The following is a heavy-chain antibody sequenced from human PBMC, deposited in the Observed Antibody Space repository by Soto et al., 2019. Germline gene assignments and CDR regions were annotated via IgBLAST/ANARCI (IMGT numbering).Heavy chain of an antibody. CDR2: INTGNGNT. J-gene: IGHJ6*03. CDR3: ARDGVSGGSYYYYMDV. CDR1: GYTFTDYA. Sequence: QVQLVQSGAEVKKPGASVKVSCKASGYTFTDYAVNWVRRAPGQGLEWMGWINTGNGNTKYSQKSQGRVTITRDTSPSTAYMELSSLRSEDTALYYCARDGVSGGSYYYYMDVWGKGTTVTVSS. D-gene: IGHD2-8*01. V-gene: IGHV1-3*04.